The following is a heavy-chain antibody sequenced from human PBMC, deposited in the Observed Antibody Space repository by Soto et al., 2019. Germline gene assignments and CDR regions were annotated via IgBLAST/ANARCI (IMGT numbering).Heavy chain of an antibody. D-gene: IGHD2-15*01. J-gene: IGHJ6*02. CDR2: IRGFSPYT. CDR3: ARDRGYDAHDYYYNAMDV. Sequence: GGSLRLSCVASGFTFRTYTMNWVRQAPGKGLEWVSGIRGFSPYTFYAESVKGRFTISGDNAKNSLYLQMNSLGVEDTAVYYCARDRGYDAHDYYYNAMDVWGQGTTVTVSS. V-gene: IGHV3-21*01. CDR1: GFTFRTYT.